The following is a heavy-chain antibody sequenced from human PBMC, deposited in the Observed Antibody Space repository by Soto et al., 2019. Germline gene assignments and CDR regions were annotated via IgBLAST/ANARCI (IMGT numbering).Heavy chain of an antibody. Sequence: QVQLQQWGAGRLKPSETLSLTCAAYGGSFSGYYWTWIRQPPGTGLEWIGEINHSGSTNYNPSLKGRVTISVDTSKNQFSLKLTFVTAADTAVYYCARDKMTGLFYYWGQGTLVTVSS. J-gene: IGHJ4*02. V-gene: IGHV4-34*01. CDR3: ARDKMTGLFYY. CDR1: GGSFSGYY. D-gene: IGHD3-9*01. CDR2: INHSGST.